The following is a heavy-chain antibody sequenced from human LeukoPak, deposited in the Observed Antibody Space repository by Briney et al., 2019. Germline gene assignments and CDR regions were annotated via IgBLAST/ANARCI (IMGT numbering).Heavy chain of an antibody. J-gene: IGHJ6*04. CDR3: ARDVTAGAGAVGMAV. D-gene: IGHD6-13*01. Sequence: SQNLSLTCVISGDSVSNNIAAWNWISQSPSRGLEWLGRTYYRSKWYNDYAVSVESRITINPDTSKNQFSLQLNSVTPEDTAVYYCARDVTAGAGAVGMAVWGKGTTVTVSS. CDR2: TYYRSKWYN. CDR1: GDSVSNNIAA. V-gene: IGHV6-1*01.